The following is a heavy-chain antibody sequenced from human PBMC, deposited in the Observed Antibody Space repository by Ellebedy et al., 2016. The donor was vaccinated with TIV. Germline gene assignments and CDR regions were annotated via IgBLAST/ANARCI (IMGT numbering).Heavy chain of an antibody. CDR3: ASSPSGYEIPY. V-gene: IGHV4-39*07. CDR2: IYHSGST. J-gene: IGHJ4*02. D-gene: IGHD5-12*01. CDR1: GGTISSTNYY. Sequence: SGTLSLTXNVSGGTISSTNYYWGWIRQSPEKGLEWIGSIYHSGSTYYNPSLKSRLTISLDTTKNQFSLRLDSVTAADTAVYYCASSPSGYEIPYWGQGTLVTVSS.